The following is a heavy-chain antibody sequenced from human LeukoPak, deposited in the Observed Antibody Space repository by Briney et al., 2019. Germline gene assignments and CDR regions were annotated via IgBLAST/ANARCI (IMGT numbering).Heavy chain of an antibody. J-gene: IGHJ4*02. CDR3: VKDRGFSGGFDY. CDR2: ISGSGGST. V-gene: IGHV3-23*01. CDR1: GFTFSSYA. Sequence: GGSLRLSCAASGFTFSSYAMSWVRQAPGKGLEWVLAISGSGGSTYYADSVKGRFTISRDNSKNTLYLQMNSLRAEDTAVYYCVKDRGFSGGFDYCGQGTLVTVSS. D-gene: IGHD5-12*01.